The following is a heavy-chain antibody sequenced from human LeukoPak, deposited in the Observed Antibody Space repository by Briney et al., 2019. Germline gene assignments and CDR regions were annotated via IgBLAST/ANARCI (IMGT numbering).Heavy chain of an antibody. CDR3: ARDRYYYDSSGYFLTEGMDV. Sequence: GGSLRLSCAAPGFTFSSYAMSWVRQAPGKGLEWVSVIYSGGSTYYADSVKGRFTISRDNSKNTLYLQMNSLRAEDTAVYYCARDRYYYDSSGYFLTEGMDVWGQGTTVTVSS. D-gene: IGHD3-22*01. V-gene: IGHV3-66*01. J-gene: IGHJ6*02. CDR2: IYSGGST. CDR1: GFTFSSYA.